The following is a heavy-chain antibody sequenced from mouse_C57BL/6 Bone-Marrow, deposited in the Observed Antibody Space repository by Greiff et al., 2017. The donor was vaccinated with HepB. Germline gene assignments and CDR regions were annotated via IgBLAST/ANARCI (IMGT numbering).Heavy chain of an antibody. V-gene: IGHV10-1*01. CDR2: IRSKSNNYAT. J-gene: IGHJ2*01. D-gene: IGHD2-4*01. Sequence: EPGGGLVQPKGSLKLSCAASGFSFNTYAMNWVRQAPGKGLEWVARIRSKSNNYATYYADSVKDRFTISRDDSESMLYLQMNNLKTEDTAMYYCVRADYDYFDYWGQGTTLTVSS. CDR1: GFSFNTYA. CDR3: VRADYDYFDY.